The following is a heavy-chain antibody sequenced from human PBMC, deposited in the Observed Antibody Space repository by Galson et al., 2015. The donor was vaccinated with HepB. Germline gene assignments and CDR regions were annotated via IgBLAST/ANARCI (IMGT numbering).Heavy chain of an antibody. CDR1: GFTVSLNY. CDR2: ISGRGTT. CDR3: ARLEVGDFRGGSESFDY. Sequence: SLRLSCAVSGFTVSLNYMSWVRQAPGKGLEWVSAISGRGTTNYANSVKGRFTISRDNSITTPYLQMNSLRVEDTALYYCARLEVGDFRGGSESFDYWGRGTLVTVSS. J-gene: IGHJ4*02. V-gene: IGHV3-66*02. D-gene: IGHD3-3*01.